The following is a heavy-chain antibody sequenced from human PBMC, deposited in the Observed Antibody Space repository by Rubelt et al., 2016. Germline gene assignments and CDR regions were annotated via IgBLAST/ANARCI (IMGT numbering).Heavy chain of an antibody. V-gene: IGHV4-39*01. CDR2: IYYSGST. Sequence: QLQLQESGPGLVKPSETLSLTCTVSGGSISSSSYYWGWIRQPPGKGLEWIGSIYYSGSTYYNPSLRSRVTISVDTSKNQFSLKLSSVTAADTAVYYCARQTVVVVAATPIVYCQHWGQGTLVTVSS. CDR1: GGSISSSSYY. D-gene: IGHD2-15*01. CDR3: ARQTVVVVAATPIVYCQH. J-gene: IGHJ1*01.